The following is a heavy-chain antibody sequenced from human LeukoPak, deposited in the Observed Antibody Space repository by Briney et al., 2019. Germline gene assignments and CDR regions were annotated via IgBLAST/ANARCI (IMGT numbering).Heavy chain of an antibody. Sequence: SETLSLTCTVSGGSISSGGYYWSWIRQHPGKGLEWIGYIYYSGSTYYNPSLKSRVTISVDTSKNQFPLKLSSVTAADTAVYYCARGSYTSPGSWSGYYTSNWFDPWGQGTLVTVSS. CDR3: ARGSYTSPGSWSGYYTSNWFDP. V-gene: IGHV4-61*08. J-gene: IGHJ5*02. CDR1: GGSISSGGYY. CDR2: IYYSGST. D-gene: IGHD3-3*01.